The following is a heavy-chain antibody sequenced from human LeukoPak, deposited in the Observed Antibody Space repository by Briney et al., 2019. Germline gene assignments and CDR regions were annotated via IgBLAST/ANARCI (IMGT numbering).Heavy chain of an antibody. V-gene: IGHV3-23*01. D-gene: IGHD3-22*01. CDR2: ISGSGDST. J-gene: IGHJ4*02. Sequence: GGSLRLSCAASGFTFSLYAMSWVRQAPGKGLEWVSTISGSGDSTCYADSVKGRFTISRDNSKNTLYLQTNSLRAEDTAVYYCAKLMGLNYDSSGYYADQWGQGTLVTVSS. CDR1: GFTFSLYA. CDR3: AKLMGLNYDSSGYYADQ.